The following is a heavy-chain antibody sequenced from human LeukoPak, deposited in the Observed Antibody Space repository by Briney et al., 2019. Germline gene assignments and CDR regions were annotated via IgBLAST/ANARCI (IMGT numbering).Heavy chain of an antibody. CDR3: ARGTNPNDYAGNGYYFDY. J-gene: IGHJ4*02. CDR2: IYYSGST. D-gene: IGHD4-23*01. Sequence: SETLSLTCTVSGGSISRGDYYWSWIRQPPGKGLEWIGYIYYSGSTYYNPSLKSRVTISVDTSKNQFSLKLSSVTAADTAVYYCARGTNPNDYAGNGYYFDYWGQGTLVTVSS. V-gene: IGHV4-30-4*01. CDR1: GGSISRGDYY.